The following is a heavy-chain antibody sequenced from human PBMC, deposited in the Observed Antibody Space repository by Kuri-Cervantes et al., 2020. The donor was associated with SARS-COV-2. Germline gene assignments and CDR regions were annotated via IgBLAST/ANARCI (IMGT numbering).Heavy chain of an antibody. CDR1: GGTFSSYA. CDR2: IIPIFGTA. Sequence: SVKVSCKASGGTFSSYAISWVRQAPGQGLEWMGGIIPIFGTANYAQKFQGRVTITTDESTSTAYMELSSLGSEDTAVYYCARGGGVAVPAAIYLNWFDPWGQGTLVTVSS. CDR3: ARGGGVAVPAAIYLNWFDP. J-gene: IGHJ5*02. V-gene: IGHV1-69*05. D-gene: IGHD2-2*02.